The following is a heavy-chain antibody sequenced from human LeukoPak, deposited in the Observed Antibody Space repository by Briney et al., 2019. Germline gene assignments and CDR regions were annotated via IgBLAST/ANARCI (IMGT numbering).Heavy chain of an antibody. CDR1: GYTFTGYY. V-gene: IGHV1-2*04. CDR3: ARDSIRGVRLLDY. D-gene: IGHD3-3*01. J-gene: IGHJ4*02. Sequence: GGSLRLSCEATGYTFTGYYMHWVRQAPGQGLEWMGWINPNSGGTNYAQKFQGWVTVTGDSSISTAYMELSGLISDDTAVYYCARDSIRGVRLLDYWGQGTLVTVSS. CDR2: INPNSGGT.